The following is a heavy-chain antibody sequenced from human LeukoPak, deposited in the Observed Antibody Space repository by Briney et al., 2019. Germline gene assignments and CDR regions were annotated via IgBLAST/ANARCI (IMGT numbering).Heavy chain of an antibody. J-gene: IGHJ6*02. CDR2: INSDGTST. V-gene: IGHV3-74*01. D-gene: IGHD1-14*01. CDR1: GFTFSSYW. CDR3: ATGQGHAMDV. Sequence: GGSLTLSCAASGFTFSSYWMHWVRQAPEKGLVWVSRINSDGTSTSYADSVKGRFTISRDNAKNTLYLQLNSLRVEDTAVYYCATGQGHAMDVWGQGTAVTVSS.